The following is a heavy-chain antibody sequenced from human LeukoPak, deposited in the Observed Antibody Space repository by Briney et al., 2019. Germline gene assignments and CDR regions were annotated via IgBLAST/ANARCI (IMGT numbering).Heavy chain of an antibody. V-gene: IGHV3-15*01. J-gene: IGHJ4*02. Sequence: GGSLRLSCAASGFTFSNAWMSWVRQAPGKGLEWVGRIKSKTDGGTTDYAAPVKGRFTISRDDSKNTLYLQMNSLKTEDTAVYYCARGYSSGYRVDYWGQGTLVTVSS. D-gene: IGHD3-22*01. CDR2: IKSKTDGGTT. CDR1: GFTFSNAW. CDR3: ARGYSSGYRVDY.